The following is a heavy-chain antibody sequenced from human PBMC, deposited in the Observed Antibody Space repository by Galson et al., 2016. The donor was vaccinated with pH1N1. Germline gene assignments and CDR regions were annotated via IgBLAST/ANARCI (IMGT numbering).Heavy chain of an antibody. D-gene: IGHD3-3*01. CDR3: ARHGGLPHVALLYPIDD. Sequence: SETLSLTCVVSGYSIRSGYYWGWIRQSPGKGLEWIANICHTGNTYYNPSLRGRVAISIDTSRNQFSLRLSSVTAADPAVYYCARHGGLPHVALLYPIDDWGQGTLVTVSS. J-gene: IGHJ4*02. CDR2: ICHTGNT. CDR1: GYSIRSGYY. V-gene: IGHV4-38-2*01.